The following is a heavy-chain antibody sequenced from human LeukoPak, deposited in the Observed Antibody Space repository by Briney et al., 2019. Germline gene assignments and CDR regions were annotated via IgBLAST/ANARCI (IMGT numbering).Heavy chain of an antibody. CDR2: INAGGINT. J-gene: IGHJ4*02. CDR3: AKLVETTNY. D-gene: IGHD1-26*01. Sequence: GGSLRLSCAASGFTFSNYAMIWVRQAPGKGLEWVSAINAGGINTYYADSVKGRFTISRDNSKNTLYPQMNSMRAEDTAVYYCAKLVETTNYWGQGTLVTVSS. CDR1: GFTFSNYA. V-gene: IGHV3-23*01.